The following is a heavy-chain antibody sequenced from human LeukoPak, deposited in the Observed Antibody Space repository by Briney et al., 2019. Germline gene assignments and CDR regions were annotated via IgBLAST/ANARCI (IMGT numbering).Heavy chain of an antibody. J-gene: IGHJ4*02. D-gene: IGHD1-7*01. V-gene: IGHV3-30-3*01. CDR3: ASLELLGY. CDR2: ISYDGSNK. CDR1: GFTFSSYA. Sequence: GSLRLSCAASGFTFSSYAMHWVRQAPGKGLEWVAVISYDGSNKYYADSVKGRFTISRDNSKNTLYLQMNSLRAEDTAVYYCASLELLGYWGQGTLVTVSS.